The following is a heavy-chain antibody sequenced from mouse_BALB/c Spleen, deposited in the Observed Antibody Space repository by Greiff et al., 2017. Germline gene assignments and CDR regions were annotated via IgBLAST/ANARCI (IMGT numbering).Heavy chain of an antibody. J-gene: IGHJ4*01. CDR1: GYAFTNYL. Sequence: QVQLKESGAELVRPGTSVKVSCKASGYAFTNYLIEWVKQRPGQGLEWIGVINPGSGGTNYNEKFKGKATLTADKSSSTAYMQLSSLTSDDSAVYFCARSPFAMDYWGQGTSVTVFS. V-gene: IGHV1-54*01. CDR2: INPGSGGT. CDR3: ARSPFAMDY.